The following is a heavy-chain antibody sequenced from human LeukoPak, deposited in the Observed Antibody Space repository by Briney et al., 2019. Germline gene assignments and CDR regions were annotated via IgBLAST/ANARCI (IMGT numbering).Heavy chain of an antibody. V-gene: IGHV3-7*01. Sequence: GGSLRLSCAASGFTFSAYWMTWVRQAPGKGLEWVANINEGGNVKFYVDSVKGRFTISRDNTKISLHLQMYSLRAEDTAVYYCARVGKNGWDFDHWGQGTLVTVSS. CDR2: INEGGNVK. J-gene: IGHJ4*02. CDR1: GFTFSAYW. CDR3: ARVGKNGWDFDH. D-gene: IGHD6-19*01.